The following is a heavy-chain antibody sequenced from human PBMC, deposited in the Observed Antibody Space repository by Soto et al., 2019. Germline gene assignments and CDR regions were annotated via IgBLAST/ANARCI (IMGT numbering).Heavy chain of an antibody. CDR1: GFTFSSYW. Sequence: GGSLRLSCAASGFTFSSYWMSLVRQAPGKGLEWVANIKQDGSEKYYVDSVKGRFTISRDNAKNSLYLQMNSLRAEDTAVYYWARTPMYSSSYYLDSGGKETLFPVSS. D-gene: IGHD6-6*01. V-gene: IGHV3-7*05. CDR2: IKQDGSEK. J-gene: IGHJ4*02. CDR3: ARTPMYSSSYYLDS.